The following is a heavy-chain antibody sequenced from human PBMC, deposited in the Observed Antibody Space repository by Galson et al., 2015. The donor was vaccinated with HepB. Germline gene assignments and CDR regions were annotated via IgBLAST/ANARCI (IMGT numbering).Heavy chain of an antibody. CDR3: TTDWNYYDSGGYYPFDY. Sequence: LRLSCAASGFTFSNAWMSWVRQAPGKGLEWVGRIKSKTDGGTTDYAAPVKGRFTISRDDSKNTLYLQMNSLKTEDTAVYYCTTDWNYYDSGGYYPFDYWGQGTLVTVSS. V-gene: IGHV3-15*01. D-gene: IGHD3-22*01. CDR2: IKSKTDGGTT. J-gene: IGHJ4*02. CDR1: GFTFSNAW.